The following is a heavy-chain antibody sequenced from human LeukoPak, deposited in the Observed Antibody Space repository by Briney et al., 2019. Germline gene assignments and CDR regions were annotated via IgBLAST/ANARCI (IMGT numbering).Heavy chain of an antibody. D-gene: IGHD5-18*01. CDR1: GGSISSYY. V-gene: IGHV4-4*07. Sequence: SETLSLTCTVSGGSISSYYWSWIRQPAGKGLEWIGRIYTSGSTNYNPSLKSRVTMSVDTSKNQFSLKLSSVTAADTAVYYCARGDQRGYSYGYNWFDPWGQGTLVTVSS. CDR3: ARGDQRGYSYGYNWFDP. CDR2: IYTSGST. J-gene: IGHJ5*02.